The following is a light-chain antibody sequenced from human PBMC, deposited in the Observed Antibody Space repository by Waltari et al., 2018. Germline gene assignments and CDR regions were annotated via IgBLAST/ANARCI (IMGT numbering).Light chain of an antibody. Sequence: QSVLTPPPSVSGAPGQRVTISCPGTWSTIGAGYDVHWYQQLPGKAPTLLVYGVNTRPPGVPDRFFGSKSGTSASLAIPGLQPEDEADYYCQSYDTKVGVVFGGGSKLTVL. CDR2: GVN. CDR3: QSYDTKVGVV. CDR1: WSTIGAGYD. J-gene: IGLJ2*01. V-gene: IGLV1-40*01.